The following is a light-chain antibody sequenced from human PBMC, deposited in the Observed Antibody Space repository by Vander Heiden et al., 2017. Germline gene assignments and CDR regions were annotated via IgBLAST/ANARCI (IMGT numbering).Light chain of an antibody. CDR2: WAS. V-gene: IGKV4-1*01. CDR1: QSVLSSSNNKNY. J-gene: IGKJ1*01. Sequence: DIVMTQSPDSLAVSLGERATINCKSSQSVLSSSNNKNYLTWFQQKPGQPPKLLIYWASTRESGVPDRFSGSGSGTDFTLTISSLQAEDVAVYYCQQDDNIPQTFGQGTKVEIK. CDR3: QQDDNIPQT.